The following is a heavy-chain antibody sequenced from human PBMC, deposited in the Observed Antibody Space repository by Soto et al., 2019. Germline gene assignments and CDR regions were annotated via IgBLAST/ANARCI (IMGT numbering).Heavy chain of an antibody. CDR2: SA. D-gene: IGHD2-15*01. CDR3: AREGPPDIAWFDP. Sequence: QVQLVQSGAEVKKPGSSVKVSCKASGGTFSIYTISWVRQAPGQGLEWMGGSANSAQKFQGRLTVTEDESTSTVDVELTSLTSEDTAVYYCAREGPPDIAWFDPWGQGTLISVSS. J-gene: IGHJ5*02. CDR1: GGTFSIYT. V-gene: IGHV1-69*01.